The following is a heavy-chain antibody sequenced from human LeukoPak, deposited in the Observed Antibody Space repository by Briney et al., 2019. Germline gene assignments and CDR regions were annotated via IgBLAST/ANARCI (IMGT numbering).Heavy chain of an antibody. D-gene: IGHD6-13*01. V-gene: IGHV1-8*03. CDR2: MNPNSGNT. CDR1: GYTFTSYD. CDR3: ARAGYSSSWYDYYYYYMDV. J-gene: IGHJ6*03. Sequence: ASVKVSCKASGYTFTSYDINWVRQATGQGLEWMGWMNPNSGNTGYAQKFQGRVTITRNTSISTAYMELNSLRSEDTAVYYCARAGYSSSWYDYYYYYMDVWGKGTTVTVSS.